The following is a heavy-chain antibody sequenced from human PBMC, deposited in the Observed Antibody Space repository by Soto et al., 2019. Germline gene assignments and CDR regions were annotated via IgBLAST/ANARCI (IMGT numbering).Heavy chain of an antibody. CDR3: AGYDFWSGSHDACDM. CDR1: GGSVSTYY. CDR2: IHHSGST. J-gene: IGHJ3*02. Sequence: QVQLQESGPGLVKPSETLSLTCTVSGGSVSTYYWSWIRQTPGKGLEWIGYIHHSGSTNYNPSLKSRVAMSMDTSKNQFSLHLTSVTTADTALYYCAGYDFWSGSHDACDMWGQGTMVTVSS. D-gene: IGHD3-3*01. V-gene: IGHV4-59*02.